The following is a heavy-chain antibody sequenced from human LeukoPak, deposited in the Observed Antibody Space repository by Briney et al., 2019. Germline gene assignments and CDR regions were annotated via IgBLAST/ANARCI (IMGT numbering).Heavy chain of an antibody. D-gene: IGHD7-27*01. CDR1: GYTFTGYY. CDR2: INPNSGGT. CDR3: ARAPNWGSRPFDY. V-gene: IGHV1-2*04. J-gene: IGHJ4*02. Sequence: APVKVSCKASGYTFTGYYMHWVRQAPGQGLEWMGWINPNSGGTNYAQKFQGWVTMTRDTSISTAYMELSRLRSDDTAVYYCARAPNWGSRPFDYWGQGTLVTVSS.